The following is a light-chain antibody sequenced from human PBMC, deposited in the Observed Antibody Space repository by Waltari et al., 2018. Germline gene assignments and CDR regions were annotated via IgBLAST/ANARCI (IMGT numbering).Light chain of an antibody. J-gene: IGKJ2*01. CDR2: WAS. CDR3: QQYYNIPYT. Sequence: DIVMTQSPDSLAVSLGERTTINCSSSQSVLYSSNNKNYLAWYQQRPGQPPKLLIYWASTRESGVPDRFSGSGSGTDFTLTINSLQAEDVAVYYCQQYYNIPYTFGQGTKLEIK. V-gene: IGKV4-1*01. CDR1: QSVLYSSNNKNY.